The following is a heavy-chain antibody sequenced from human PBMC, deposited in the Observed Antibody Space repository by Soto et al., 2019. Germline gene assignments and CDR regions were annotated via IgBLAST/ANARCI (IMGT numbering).Heavy chain of an antibody. V-gene: IGHV5-10-1*01. CDR1: GYSFTSYW. CDR3: ARRTMVRGWFEA. D-gene: IGHD3-10*01. CDR2: IDPSDSYT. J-gene: IGHJ5*02. Sequence: GESLKISCKDSGYSFTSYWISWVRQMPGKGLEWMGRIDPSDSYTNYSPSFQGHVTISADKSISTAYLQWSSLKASDTAMYYCARRTMVRGWFEAWGQGTLVTVSS.